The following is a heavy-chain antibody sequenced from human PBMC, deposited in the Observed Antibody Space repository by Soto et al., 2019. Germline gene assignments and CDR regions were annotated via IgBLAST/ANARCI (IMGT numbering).Heavy chain of an antibody. V-gene: IGHV3-30-3*01. Sequence: HPGGSVRLSCAASGFTFSSYAMHWVRQAPGKGLEWVAVISYDGSNKYYADSVKGRFTISRDNSKNTLYLQMNSLRAEDTAVYYCARGPFEGVLLWFGELLGPIDYWGQGTLVTVSS. D-gene: IGHD3-10*01. CDR2: ISYDGSNK. J-gene: IGHJ4*02. CDR3: ARGPFEGVLLWFGELLGPIDY. CDR1: GFTFSSYA.